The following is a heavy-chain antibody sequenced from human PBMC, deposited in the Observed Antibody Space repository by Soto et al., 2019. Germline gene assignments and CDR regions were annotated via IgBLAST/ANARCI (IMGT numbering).Heavy chain of an antibody. D-gene: IGHD7-27*01. V-gene: IGHV1-2*02. CDR3: VLARTGTGGFDY. J-gene: IGHJ4*02. Sequence: ASVKVSCKASGHTFSGHHMHWVRQAPGHGLEWMTYIDLDTGNTASSQKFQGRVTTTRDTSFTTAYMDLSGLGSDDTALYYGVLARTGTGGFDYWGQGTRVTVSS. CDR2: IDLDTGNT. CDR1: GHTFSGHH.